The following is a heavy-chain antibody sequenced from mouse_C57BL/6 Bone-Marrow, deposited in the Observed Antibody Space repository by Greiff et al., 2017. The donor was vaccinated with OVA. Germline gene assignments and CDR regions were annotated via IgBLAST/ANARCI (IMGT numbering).Heavy chain of an antibody. Sequence: QVQLQQSGAELVRPGASVKLSCKASGYTFTDYYINWVKQRPGQGLEWIARIYPGSGNTYYNEKFKGKATLTAEKSSSTAYMQLSSLTSEDSAVYFCARLRLRLYFDYWGQGTTLTVSS. V-gene: IGHV1-76*01. J-gene: IGHJ2*01. CDR1: GYTFTDYY. CDR3: ARLRLRLYFDY. CDR2: IYPGSGNT. D-gene: IGHD1-1*01.